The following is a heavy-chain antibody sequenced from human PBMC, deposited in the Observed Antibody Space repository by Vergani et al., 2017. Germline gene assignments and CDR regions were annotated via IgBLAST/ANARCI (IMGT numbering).Heavy chain of an antibody. J-gene: IGHJ3*01. CDR3: ASGGHGSENGGALQL. V-gene: IGHV5-51*01. Sequence: EKQLVQSGSETQKPGESLKISCQAFGYIFSNFWIGWVRQRPGRGLEWMGIIYPGDSEVKSNPTFRGQVSFSVDTSVNTAYLQWRSLQASDTATYFCASGGHGSENGGALQLWGQGTNITVSS. CDR2: IYPGDSEV. CDR1: GYIFSNFW. D-gene: IGHD3-10*01.